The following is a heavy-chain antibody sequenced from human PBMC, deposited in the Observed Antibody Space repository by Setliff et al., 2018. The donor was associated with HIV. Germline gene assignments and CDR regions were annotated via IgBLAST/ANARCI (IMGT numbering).Heavy chain of an antibody. CDR2: IFGSGIT. CDR3: ATTGQGRAYFDF. V-gene: IGHV4-31*03. CDR1: GFSISSDGFY. D-gene: IGHD2-21*01. J-gene: IGHJ4*02. Sequence: SETLSLTCTLSGFSISSDGFYWNWIRQRPGKGLEWIGYIFGSGITYYNPSLKSRLRISIDTSANQFSVELSSVTAADTALYYCATTGQGRAYFDFWGQGSLVTVSS.